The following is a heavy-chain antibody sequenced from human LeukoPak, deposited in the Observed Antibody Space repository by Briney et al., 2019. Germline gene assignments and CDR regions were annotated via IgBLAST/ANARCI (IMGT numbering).Heavy chain of an antibody. CDR2: ISWNSGSI. CDR1: GFTFSSYA. CDR3: AKVLNAFDI. Sequence: GGSLRLSCAASGFTFSSYAMSWVRQAPGKGQEWVSGISWNSGSIGYADSVKGRFTISRDNAKNSLYLQMNSLRAEDTALYYCAKVLNAFDIWGQGTMVTVSS. J-gene: IGHJ3*02. V-gene: IGHV3-9*01.